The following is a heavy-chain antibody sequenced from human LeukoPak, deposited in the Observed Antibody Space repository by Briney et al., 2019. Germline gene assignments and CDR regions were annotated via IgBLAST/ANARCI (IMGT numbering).Heavy chain of an antibody. CDR1: GFTLSSYW. D-gene: IGHD3-3*01. Sequence: GGSLRLSCAASGFTLSSYWMSWVRQAPGKGLEWVANIKQDGSEKYYVESVKGRFTISRDNAKNSLYLQMNSLRAEDTAVYYCARGATSITIFGVVISTFDYWGQGTLVTVSS. CDR3: ARGATSITIFGVVISTFDY. J-gene: IGHJ4*02. CDR2: IKQDGSEK. V-gene: IGHV3-7*01.